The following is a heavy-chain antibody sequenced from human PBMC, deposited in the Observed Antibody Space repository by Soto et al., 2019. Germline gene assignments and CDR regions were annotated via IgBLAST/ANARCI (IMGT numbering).Heavy chain of an antibody. CDR2: IGVSSDA. J-gene: IGHJ4*02. CDR3: AKNYFFDS. V-gene: IGHV3-23*01. Sequence: EVQLLESGGGLVQPGESLRLSCAASGFTFSSYAMSWARQAPGKGLEWVSSIGVSSDAYYADSVKGRFTISRDNSRNTLYLQMNSLRAEDTALYYCAKNYFFDSWGQETLVTVSS. CDR1: GFTFSSYA.